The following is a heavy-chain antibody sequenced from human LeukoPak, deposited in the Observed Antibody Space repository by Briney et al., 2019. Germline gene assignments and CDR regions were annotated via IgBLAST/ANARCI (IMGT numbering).Heavy chain of an antibody. J-gene: IGHJ3*01. CDR2: IYYSGST. CDR3: ARDSNYYDSSGYYSSGAFDV. D-gene: IGHD3-22*01. CDR1: GGSISSSSYY. Sequence: SETLSLTCTVSGGSISSSSYYWGWIRQPPGKGLEWIGSIYYSGSTYYNPSLKSRVTISVDTSKNQFSLKLSSVTAADTAVYYCARDSNYYDSSGYYSSGAFDVWGQGTMVTVSS. V-gene: IGHV4-39*02.